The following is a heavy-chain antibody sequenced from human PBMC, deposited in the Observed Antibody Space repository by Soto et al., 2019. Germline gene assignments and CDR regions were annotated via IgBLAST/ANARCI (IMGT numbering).Heavy chain of an antibody. V-gene: IGHV1-18*01. CDR2: ISAYNGNT. D-gene: IGHD3-9*01. CDR1: GYTFTSYG. J-gene: IGHJ4*02. CDR3: ARVGYSNILSGYYPAGGDY. Sequence: ASVKVSCKASGYTFTSYGISWVRQAPGQGLEWMGWISAYNGNTNYAQKLQGRVTMTTDTSTSTAYMELRSLRSDDTAVFYCARVGYSNILSGYYPAGGDYWGQGTLVTVSS.